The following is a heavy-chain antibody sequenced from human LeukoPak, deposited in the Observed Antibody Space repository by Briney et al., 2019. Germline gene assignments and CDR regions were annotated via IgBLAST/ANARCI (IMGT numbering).Heavy chain of an antibody. Sequence: GGSLRLSCAASGFTVSNNYMSWVRQAPGKGLEWVSVIYSGGDTYYADSVKGRFTISRDDAKNSLSLQMNSLRAEDTAVYYCAGGYSRLYEFWGQGTLVTVSS. CDR1: GFTVSNNY. CDR2: IYSGGDT. CDR3: AGGYSRLYEF. J-gene: IGHJ4*02. V-gene: IGHV3-53*01. D-gene: IGHD5-18*01.